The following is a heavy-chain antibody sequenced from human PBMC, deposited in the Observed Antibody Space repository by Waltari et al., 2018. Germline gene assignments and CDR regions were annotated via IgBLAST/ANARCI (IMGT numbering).Heavy chain of an antibody. J-gene: IGHJ4*02. Sequence: QVQLVQSGPEVNKPGASVTVSCKASTSTFPSYDLNWVRQATGNGLVGMGWINPNSGSTGDAQKFQGRVTMTRNTSMSTAYMELSSLRSEDTAVYYCARGLGKAAKYYFDYWGQGTLVTVSS. CDR2: INPNSGST. D-gene: IGHD6-25*01. CDR3: ARGLGKAAKYYFDY. V-gene: IGHV1-8*01. CDR1: TSTFPSYD.